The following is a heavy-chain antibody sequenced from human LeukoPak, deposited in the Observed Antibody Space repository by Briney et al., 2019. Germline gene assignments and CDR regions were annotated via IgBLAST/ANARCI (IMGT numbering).Heavy chain of an antibody. Sequence: ASVKVSCKVSGYTLTELSMHWVRQAPGKGLEWMGGFDPEDGETIYAQKFQGRVTMTEDTSTDTAYMELSSLRSEDTAVYYCATDLYCSSTSCHTAYWGQGTLVTVSS. J-gene: IGHJ4*02. CDR1: GYTLTELS. CDR3: ATDLYCSSTSCHTAY. CDR2: FDPEDGET. V-gene: IGHV1-24*01. D-gene: IGHD2-2*02.